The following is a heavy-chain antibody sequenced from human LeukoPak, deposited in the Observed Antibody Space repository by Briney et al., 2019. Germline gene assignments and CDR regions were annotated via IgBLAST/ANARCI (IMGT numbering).Heavy chain of an antibody. CDR1: GYTLTELS. CDR3: ATRLRSYYYYGMDV. D-gene: IGHD3-16*01. CDR2: FDPEDGET. J-gene: IGHJ6*02. Sequence: ASVKVSCKVSGYTLTELSMPWVRQAPGKGLGWMGGFDPEDGETIYAQKFQGRVTMTEYTSTDTAYMELSSLRSEDTAVYYCATRLRSYYYYGMDVWGQGTTVTVSS. V-gene: IGHV1-24*01.